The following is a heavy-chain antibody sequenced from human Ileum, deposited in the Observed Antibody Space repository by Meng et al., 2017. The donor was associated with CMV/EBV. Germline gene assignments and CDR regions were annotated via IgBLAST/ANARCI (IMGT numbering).Heavy chain of an antibody. CDR3: ARGRYCSSTSCRGFDP. D-gene: IGHD2-2*01. CDR1: GYTFTSYG. J-gene: IGHJ5*02. Sequence: ASVKVFCKASGYTFTSYGISWVRQAPGQGLEWMGWISAYNGNTNYAQKLQGRVTMTTDTSTSTAYMELRSLRSDDTAVYYCARGRYCSSTSCRGFDPWGQGTLVTVSS. V-gene: IGHV1-18*01. CDR2: ISAYNGNT.